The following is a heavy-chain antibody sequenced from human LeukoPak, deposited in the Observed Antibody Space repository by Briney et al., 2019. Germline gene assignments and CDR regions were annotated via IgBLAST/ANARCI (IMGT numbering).Heavy chain of an antibody. D-gene: IGHD3-22*01. Sequence: PSETLSLTCAVYGGSFSGYYWSWIRQPPGKGLEWIGEINHSGSTNYNPSLKSRVTISVDTSKNQFSLKLSSVTAADTAVYYCASNYDSSGPPGPTTGYGMDVWGQGTTVTVSS. V-gene: IGHV4-34*01. CDR3: ASNYDSSGPPGPTTGYGMDV. CDR1: GGSFSGYY. J-gene: IGHJ6*02. CDR2: INHSGST.